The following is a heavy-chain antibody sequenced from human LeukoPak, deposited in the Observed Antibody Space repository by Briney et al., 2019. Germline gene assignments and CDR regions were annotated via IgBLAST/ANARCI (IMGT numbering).Heavy chain of an antibody. Sequence: SETLSLTCTVSGGSISSSSYYWGWIRQPPWKGLEWIGSIYYSGSTYYNPSLKSRVTISVDTSKNQFSLKLSSVTASDTAVYYCASGGYSYGRAFDIWGQGTMVTVSS. V-gene: IGHV4-39*01. CDR1: GGSISSSSYY. CDR3: ASGGYSYGRAFDI. J-gene: IGHJ3*02. D-gene: IGHD5-18*01. CDR2: IYYSGST.